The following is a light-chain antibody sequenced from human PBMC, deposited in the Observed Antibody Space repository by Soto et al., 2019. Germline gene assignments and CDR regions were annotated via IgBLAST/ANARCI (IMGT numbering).Light chain of an antibody. V-gene: IGKV3-11*01. J-gene: IGKJ2*01. CDR3: QHRSSLPRMYS. CDR1: QSISTY. Sequence: EIVLTQSPATLSLSPGERATLSCRASQSISTYLAWYQQKPGQAPRLLIYDASNRAPGIPARISGRGSGTDFTLTISSLEPEDFAIYYGQHRSSLPRMYSFGQGTNLEIK. CDR2: DAS.